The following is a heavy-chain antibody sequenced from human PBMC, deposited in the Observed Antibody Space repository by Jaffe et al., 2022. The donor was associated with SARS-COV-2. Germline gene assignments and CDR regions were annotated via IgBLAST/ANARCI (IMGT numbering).Heavy chain of an antibody. CDR2: ISGSGGDT. D-gene: IGHD2-2*01. V-gene: IGHV3-23*04. J-gene: IGHJ4*02. CDR1: GFIFSSYA. Sequence: EVQLVESGGGLVQPGGSLRLSCAASGFIFSSYAMSWVRQAPGKGLEWVSTISGSGGDTYYAESVKGRFTISRDNSKKTLSLQMNSLRAEDTALYYCARDEEQYCSRTNCYAGDYWGQGTLVTVSP. CDR3: ARDEEQYCSRTNCYAGDY.